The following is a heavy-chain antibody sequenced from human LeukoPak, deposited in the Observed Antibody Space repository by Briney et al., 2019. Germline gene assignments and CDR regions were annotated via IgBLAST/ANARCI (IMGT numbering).Heavy chain of an antibody. Sequence: SETLSLTCTVSGGSISSGGYYWRWIRQHPGKGLEWIGYIYYSGSTYYNPSLKSRVTISVDTSKNQFSLKLSSVTAADTAVYYCARECYGDYYYYYGMDVWGQGTTVTVSS. V-gene: IGHV4-31*03. CDR2: IYYSGST. D-gene: IGHD4-17*01. J-gene: IGHJ6*02. CDR3: ARECYGDYYYYYGMDV. CDR1: GGSISSGGYY.